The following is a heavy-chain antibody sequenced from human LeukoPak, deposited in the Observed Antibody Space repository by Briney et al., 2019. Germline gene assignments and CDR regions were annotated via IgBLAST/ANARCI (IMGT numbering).Heavy chain of an antibody. CDR1: GFTFSSYG. CDR3: ASIYYDSSGYYFFAFDY. J-gene: IGHJ4*02. D-gene: IGHD3-22*01. V-gene: IGHV3-30*02. CDR2: IRYDGSNK. Sequence: PGGSLRLSCAASGFTFSSYGMHWVRQAPGKGLEGVAFIRYDGSNKYYADSVKGRFTISRDNSKNTLYLQMNSLRAEDMAVYYCASIYYDSSGYYFFAFDYWGQGTLVTVSS.